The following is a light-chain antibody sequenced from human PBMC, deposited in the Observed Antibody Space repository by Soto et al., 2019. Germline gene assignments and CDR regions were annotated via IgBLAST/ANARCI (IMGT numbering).Light chain of an antibody. J-gene: IGLJ2*01. CDR3: TSWTTSTTMI. Sequence: QSVLTQPASVSGSPGQSITISCTGTRSDIGAYNFVSWYQQHPGKAPKLILYDVNIRPSGVSYRFSGSKSGNTASLTISGLQAEDEADYYCTSWTTSTTMIFGGGTK. V-gene: IGLV2-14*03. CDR2: DVN. CDR1: RSDIGAYNF.